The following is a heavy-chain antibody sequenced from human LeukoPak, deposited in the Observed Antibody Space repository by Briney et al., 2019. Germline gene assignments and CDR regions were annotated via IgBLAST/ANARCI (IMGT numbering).Heavy chain of an antibody. J-gene: IGHJ5*02. CDR3: ARADFIDAGPYLIGP. D-gene: IGHD3-3*01. V-gene: IGHV1-2*02. CDR2: INTKSGRT. Sequence: ASVKVSCKTSGSSFTDYYIHWVRQAPGQGLEWMGWINTKSGRTSSARKFQGRVTMTRDPSITTVYMDMAWLTSDDTAIYFCARADFIDAGPYLIGPWGQGTLVTVSS. CDR1: GSSFTDYY.